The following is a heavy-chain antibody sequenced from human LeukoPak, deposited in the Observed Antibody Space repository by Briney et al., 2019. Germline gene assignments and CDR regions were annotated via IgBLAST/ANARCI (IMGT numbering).Heavy chain of an antibody. D-gene: IGHD3-22*01. V-gene: IGHV4-59*12. J-gene: IGHJ3*02. CDR1: GGSISSYY. Sequence: SETLSLTCTVSGGSISSYYWSWIRQPPGKGLEWIGYIYYSGSTNYNPSLKSRVTMSVDTSKNQFSLKLSSVTAADTAVYYCARDNHDSSGYYYGPVDAFDIWGQGTMVTVSS. CDR2: IYYSGST. CDR3: ARDNHDSSGYYYGPVDAFDI.